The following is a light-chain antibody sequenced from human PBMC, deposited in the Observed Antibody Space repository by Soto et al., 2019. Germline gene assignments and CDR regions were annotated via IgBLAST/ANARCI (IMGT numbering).Light chain of an antibody. CDR2: DVS. CDR3: SSYTSSTTPV. V-gene: IGLV2-14*01. CDR1: SSDVGGYNY. Sequence: QSVLTQPASVSGSPGQSITISCTGTSSDVGGYNYVSWYQQYPGKAPKLMIYDVSNRPSGVSNRFSGSKSGNTASLTISGLHAEDEAVYYCSSYTSSTTPVFGGGTKVTVL. J-gene: IGLJ2*01.